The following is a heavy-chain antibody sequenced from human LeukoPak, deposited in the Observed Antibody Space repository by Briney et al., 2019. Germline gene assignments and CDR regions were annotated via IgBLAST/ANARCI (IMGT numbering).Heavy chain of an antibody. J-gene: IGHJ4*02. CDR2: IQNDGTNK. Sequence: GGSLRLSCAASGFTFSTYGMHWVRQAPGKGLEWVAFIQNDGTNKYYADSVKGRFTISRDNSKNTLYLQMNSLRAEDTAVYYCAKSRDGYLFDYWGQGTPVTVSS. D-gene: IGHD5-24*01. CDR1: GFTFSTYG. CDR3: AKSRDGYLFDY. V-gene: IGHV3-30*02.